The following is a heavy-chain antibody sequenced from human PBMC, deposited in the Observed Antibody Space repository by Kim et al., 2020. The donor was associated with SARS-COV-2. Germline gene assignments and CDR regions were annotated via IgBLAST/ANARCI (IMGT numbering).Heavy chain of an antibody. CDR1: GFTFSSYW. D-gene: IGHD3-16*01. Sequence: GGSLRLSCAASGFTFSSYWMSWVRQAPGKGLEWVANIKQDGSEKYYVDSVKGRFTISRDNAKNSLYLQMNSLRAEDTAVYYCARDGASAGNNRDYYYYGIDVWGQGTTVTVSS. V-gene: IGHV3-7*03. J-gene: IGHJ6*02. CDR3: ARDGASAGNNRDYYYYGIDV. CDR2: IKQDGSEK.